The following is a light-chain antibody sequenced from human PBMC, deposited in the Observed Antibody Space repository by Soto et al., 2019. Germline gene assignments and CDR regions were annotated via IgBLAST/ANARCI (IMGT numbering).Light chain of an antibody. CDR1: QSVSSSY. J-gene: IGKJ1*01. CDR3: QQYVTSPWT. V-gene: IGKV3-20*01. CDR2: GAS. Sequence: EIVLTQSPGTLSLSPGERATLSCRASQSVSSSYLAWYQQKPGQAPRLLIYGASSRATGIPDRFSGSGSGTEFTLTINSLQSEDFAVYYCQQYVTSPWTFGQGTKVDI.